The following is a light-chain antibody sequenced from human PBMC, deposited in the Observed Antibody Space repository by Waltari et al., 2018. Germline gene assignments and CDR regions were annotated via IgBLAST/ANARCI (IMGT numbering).Light chain of an antibody. CDR1: QSVGSY. CDR2: DAS. Sequence: EIVLTQSPATLSLSPGERATLSCTASQSVGSYLAWYQQKPGQAPRLLIYDASSRATGVPARFSGSGSGTEFTLTISSLEPEDFAVFYCQQRNIWPNTFGQGTKLEIK. J-gene: IGKJ2*01. V-gene: IGKV3-11*01. CDR3: QQRNIWPNT.